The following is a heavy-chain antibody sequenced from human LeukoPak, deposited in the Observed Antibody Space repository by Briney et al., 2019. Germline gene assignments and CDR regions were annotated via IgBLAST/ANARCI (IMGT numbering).Heavy chain of an antibody. CDR3: ESQTYGDYADDAFDI. J-gene: IGHJ3*02. D-gene: IGHD4-17*01. CDR1: GYTFTSYG. V-gene: IGHV1-18*01. Sequence: EASVKVSCKASGYTFTSYGISWVRQAPGQGLEWMGWISAYNGNTNYAQKLQGRVTMTTDTSTSTAYMELRSLRSDDTAVYYCESQTYGDYADDAFDIWGQGTMVTVSS. CDR2: ISAYNGNT.